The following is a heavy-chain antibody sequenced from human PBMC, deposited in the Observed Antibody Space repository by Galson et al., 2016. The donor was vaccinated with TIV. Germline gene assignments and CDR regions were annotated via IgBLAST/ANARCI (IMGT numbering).Heavy chain of an antibody. Sequence: SKTLSLTCTVSGDSISRHDWTWIRQPPGKGLEWIGCISYSGGTNYNPSLKGRVSISLDTSENNFSLKLSSVTAADTAVYYCVRYFEVVLGGFHWFDPWGQGTLVIVSS. CDR3: VRYFEVVLGGFHWFDP. D-gene: IGHD3-3*01. V-gene: IGHV4-59*11. J-gene: IGHJ5*02. CDR2: ISYSGGT. CDR1: GDSISRHD.